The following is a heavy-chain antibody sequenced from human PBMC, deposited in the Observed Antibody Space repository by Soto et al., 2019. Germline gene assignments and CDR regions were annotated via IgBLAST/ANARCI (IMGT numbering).Heavy chain of an antibody. CDR1: GFTFSDYY. Sequence: GGSLRLSCSASGFTFSDYYMSWIRQAPGKGLEWVSYISSSGSTIYYADSVKGRFTISRDNAKNSLYLQMNSLRAEDTAVYYCARVGGFSGYGGNSVRPLDAFDIWGQGTMVTVSS. D-gene: IGHD6-25*01. J-gene: IGHJ3*02. V-gene: IGHV3-11*01. CDR2: ISSSGSTI. CDR3: ARVGGFSGYGGNSVRPLDAFDI.